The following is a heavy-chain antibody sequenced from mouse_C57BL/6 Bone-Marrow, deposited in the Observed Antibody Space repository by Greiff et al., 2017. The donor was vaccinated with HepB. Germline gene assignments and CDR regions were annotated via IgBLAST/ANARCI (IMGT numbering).Heavy chain of an antibody. J-gene: IGHJ3*01. D-gene: IGHD2-3*01. V-gene: IGHV1-19*01. Sequence: VQLKESGPVLVKPGASVKMSCKASGYTFTDYYMNWVKQSHGKSLEWIGVINPYNGGTSYNQKFKGKATLTVDKSSSTAYMELNSLTSEDSAVYYCARGDGYYFAYWGQGTLVTVSA. CDR3: ARGDGYYFAY. CDR2: INPYNGGT. CDR1: GYTFTDYY.